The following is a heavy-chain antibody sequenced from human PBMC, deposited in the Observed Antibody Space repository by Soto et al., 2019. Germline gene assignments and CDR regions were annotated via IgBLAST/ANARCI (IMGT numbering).Heavy chain of an antibody. CDR3: AREPGGWYGEYFQH. Sequence: QVQLVESGGGVVQPGRSLRLSCAASGFTFSSYARHWVRQAPGKGLEWVAVISYDGSNKYYADSVKGRFTISRDNSKNTLYLQMNSLRAEDTAVYYCAREPGGWYGEYFQHWGQGTLVTVSS. CDR1: GFTFSSYA. D-gene: IGHD6-19*01. CDR2: ISYDGSNK. J-gene: IGHJ1*01. V-gene: IGHV3-30-3*01.